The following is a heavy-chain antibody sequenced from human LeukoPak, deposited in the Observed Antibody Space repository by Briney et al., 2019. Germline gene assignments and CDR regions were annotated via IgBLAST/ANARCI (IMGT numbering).Heavy chain of an antibody. CDR1: GFTFSSYS. V-gene: IGHV3-21*01. CDR2: ISSSSSYI. J-gene: IGHJ5*02. CDR3: ARDVDTAIWFDP. Sequence: GGSLILSCAASGFTFSSYSMNWVRQAPGKGLEWVSSISSSSSYIYYADSVKGRFTISRDNAKNSLYLQMNSLRAEDTAVYYCARDVDTAIWFDPWGQGTLVTVSS. D-gene: IGHD5-18*01.